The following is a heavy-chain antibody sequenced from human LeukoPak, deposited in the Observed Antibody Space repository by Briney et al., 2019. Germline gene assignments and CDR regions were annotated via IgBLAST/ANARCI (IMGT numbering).Heavy chain of an antibody. V-gene: IGHV4-34*01. D-gene: IGHD2-2*01. J-gene: IGHJ6*02. Sequence: SETLSLTCAFYGVSFIGYYWSWIRQPPGEGLEWIGEINHSGSTNYNPSLKSRVTLSVDTSKNEFSLKLSSVTAADTAVYYCARVSAWSSTSHSTYGMDVWGQGTTVTVSS. CDR2: INHSGST. CDR1: GVSFIGYY. CDR3: ARVSAWSSTSHSTYGMDV.